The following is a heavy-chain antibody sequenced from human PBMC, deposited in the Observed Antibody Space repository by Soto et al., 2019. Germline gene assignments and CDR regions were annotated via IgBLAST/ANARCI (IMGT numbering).Heavy chain of an antibody. Sequence: GGSLRLSCAGSGFTFRNFGIHWVRQAPGKGLEWVAFISFDGSDKYYSDSVKGRFSISRDNSKNALFLEMSSLTPEDTAVYSCAKPHAPYGPILPRGNFYFDYWGQGSLVTVSS. CDR3: AKPHAPYGPILPRGNFYFDY. J-gene: IGHJ4*02. V-gene: IGHV3-30*18. CDR2: ISFDGSDK. CDR1: GFTFRNFG. D-gene: IGHD1-1*01.